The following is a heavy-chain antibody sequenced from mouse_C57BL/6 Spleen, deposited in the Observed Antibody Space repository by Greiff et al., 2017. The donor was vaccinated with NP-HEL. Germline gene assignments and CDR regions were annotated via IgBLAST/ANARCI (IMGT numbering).Heavy chain of an antibody. D-gene: IGHD4-1*01. Sequence: VKLQESGAELVRPGASVTLSCKASGYTFTDYEMHWVKQTPVHGLEWIGAIDPETGGTAYNQKFKGKAILTADKSSSTAYMELRSLTSEDSAVYYCTRSETGTGGYYFDYWGQGTTLTVSS. CDR2: IDPETGGT. J-gene: IGHJ2*01. CDR1: GYTFTDYE. CDR3: TRSETGTGGYYFDY. V-gene: IGHV1-15*01.